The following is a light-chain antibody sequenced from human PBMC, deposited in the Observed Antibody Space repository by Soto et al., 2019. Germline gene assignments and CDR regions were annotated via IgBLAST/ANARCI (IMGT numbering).Light chain of an antibody. CDR2: AIC. CDR1: QSVSSY. CDR3: EQYGSWPRS. V-gene: IGKV3-20*01. J-gene: IGKJ1*01. Sequence: IGLTQCPANLSLSTGKRXXLSCRASQSVSSYLAWYQQKPGQAARVVIYAICERATGERGAFRGSRNRTDFTLALPRQWPGAFAVYLCEQYGSWPRSFGQGTKVDIK.